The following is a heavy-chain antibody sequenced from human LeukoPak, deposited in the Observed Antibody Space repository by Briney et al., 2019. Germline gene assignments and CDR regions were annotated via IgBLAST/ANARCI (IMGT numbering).Heavy chain of an antibody. V-gene: IGHV5-51*01. CDR1: GYSFSNYW. D-gene: IGHD3-9*01. Sequence: GESLKISCKGSGYSFSNYWIGWVRQMPVQGLEWMGIIWPGDSDTRYSPSFQGQVTISSDKSISTAYLQWSSLKASDTAIYYCARQYYDVLTGLYIHFDYWGQGTLVTVSS. J-gene: IGHJ4*02. CDR2: IWPGDSDT. CDR3: ARQYYDVLTGLYIHFDY.